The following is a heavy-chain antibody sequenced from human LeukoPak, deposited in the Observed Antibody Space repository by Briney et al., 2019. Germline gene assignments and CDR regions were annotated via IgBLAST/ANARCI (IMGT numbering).Heavy chain of an antibody. CDR2: MYASGST. Sequence: PSETLSLTCSVSGGSISSYRCSWIRQPAGKGLEWIGRMYASGSTNFNPSLKSRVTMSVDTSKNQFSLNPSSVTAADTAVYYCARDMGVSQRYWYFDLWGPGTLVTVSS. V-gene: IGHV4-4*07. J-gene: IGHJ2*01. CDR3: ARDMGVSQRYWYFDL. D-gene: IGHD2-2*01. CDR1: GGSISSYR.